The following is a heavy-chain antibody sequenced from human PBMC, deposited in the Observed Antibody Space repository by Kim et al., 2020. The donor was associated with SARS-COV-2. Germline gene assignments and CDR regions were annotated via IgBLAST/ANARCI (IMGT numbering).Heavy chain of an antibody. Sequence: YAQKLQGRVTMTTDTSTSTAYMELRSLRSDDTAVYYCARPVDTAMAIFDYWGQGTLVTVSS. CDR3: ARPVDTAMAIFDY. D-gene: IGHD5-18*01. V-gene: IGHV1-18*01. J-gene: IGHJ4*02.